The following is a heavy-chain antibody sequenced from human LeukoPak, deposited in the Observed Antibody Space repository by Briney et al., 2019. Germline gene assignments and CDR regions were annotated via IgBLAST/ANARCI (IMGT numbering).Heavy chain of an antibody. J-gene: IGHJ4*02. CDR3: AKGSGAYGHPTSPLFDF. CDR2: FSADEINI. Sequence: TGGSLRLSCAASGFTFSIYGMHWVRQAPGKGLEWVALFSADEINIYYADSVRGRFTISRDNSKNMLYLQMDSLRAEDTAVYYCAKGSGAYGHPTSPLFDFWGQGTLVIVSS. CDR1: GFTFSIYG. V-gene: IGHV3-30*18. D-gene: IGHD3-3*01.